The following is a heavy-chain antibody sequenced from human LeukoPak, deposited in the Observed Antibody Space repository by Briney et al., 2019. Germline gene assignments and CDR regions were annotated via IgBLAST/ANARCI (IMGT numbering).Heavy chain of an antibody. V-gene: IGHV4-59*01. CDR3: ARGVGKRCYYDSSGYCLDY. CDR2: IYYSGST. CDR1: GGSISSYY. Sequence: TLSLTCTVSGGSISSYYWSWIRQPPGKGLEWIGYIYYSGSTNYNPSLKSRVTISVDTSKNQFSLKLSSVTAADTAVYYCARGVGKRCYYDSSGYCLDYWGQGTLVTVSS. D-gene: IGHD3-22*01. J-gene: IGHJ4*02.